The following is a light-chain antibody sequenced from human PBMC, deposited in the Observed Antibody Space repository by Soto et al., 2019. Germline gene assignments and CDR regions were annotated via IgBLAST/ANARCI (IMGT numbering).Light chain of an antibody. CDR3: QQRSNWPPGLT. J-gene: IGKJ4*01. Sequence: EIVLTQSPATLSLSPGERATLSCRASQSVSSYLAWYHQKPGQAPRLLIYDASNRATGIPARFSGSGSGTDFTLTISILEPEDFAVYSCQQRSNWPPGLTFGGGPKVEIK. CDR1: QSVSSY. CDR2: DAS. V-gene: IGKV3-11*01.